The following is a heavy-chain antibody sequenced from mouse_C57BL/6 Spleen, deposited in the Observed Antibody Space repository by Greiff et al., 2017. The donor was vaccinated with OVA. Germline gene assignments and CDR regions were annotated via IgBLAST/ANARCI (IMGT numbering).Heavy chain of an antibody. Sequence: VQLQQPGPELVKPGASVKLSCKASGYTFTSYWMHWVKQRPGQGLEWIGNINPSNGGTNYHEKFKSQATLTVYKSSSTVYLQLSSLTSEDAAVYYCARAYDYDGTWFAYWGQGTLVTVSA. CDR3: ARAYDYDGTWFAY. J-gene: IGHJ3*01. CDR2: INPSNGGT. D-gene: IGHD2-4*01. CDR1: GYTFTSYW. V-gene: IGHV1-53*01.